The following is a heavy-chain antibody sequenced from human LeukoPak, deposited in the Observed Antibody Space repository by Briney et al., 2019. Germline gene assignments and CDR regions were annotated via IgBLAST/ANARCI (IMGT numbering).Heavy chain of an antibody. J-gene: IGHJ5*02. V-gene: IGHV3-33*01. CDR3: ARDSTQWLVRPLNWFDP. D-gene: IGHD6-19*01. CDR2: IWDDGNNK. CDR1: GFSFSNHG. Sequence: GGSLRLSCAASGFSFSNHGMHWVRQAPGKSLEWVAVIWDDGNNKRYANSVNGRFTISRDNSKNTLYLQMNSLRAEDTAVYYCARDSTQWLVRPLNWFDPWGQGTLVTVSS.